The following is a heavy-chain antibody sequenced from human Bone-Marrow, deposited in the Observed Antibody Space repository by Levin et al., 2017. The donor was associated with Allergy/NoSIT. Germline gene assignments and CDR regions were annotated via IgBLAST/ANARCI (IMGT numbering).Heavy chain of an antibody. V-gene: IGHV3-33*01. Sequence: GESLKISCAASGFTFSRHAMHWVRQAPGKGLEWVALIWFDGSKDFYANSVKGRFTISRDNSVNTLYLEMNSLRAEDTAVYYCARSGLENTFDVWGQGTSVAVSS. CDR2: IWFDGSKD. J-gene: IGHJ3*01. CDR3: ARSGLENTFDV. CDR1: GFTFSRHA. D-gene: IGHD2/OR15-2a*01.